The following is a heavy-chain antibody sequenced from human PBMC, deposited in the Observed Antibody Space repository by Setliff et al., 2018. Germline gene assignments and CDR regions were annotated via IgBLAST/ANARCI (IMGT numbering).Heavy chain of an antibody. V-gene: IGHV3-74*01. Sequence: SLKISCATSGFSFSNYWMHWVRQAPGKGLVWVSRINSDGSSTNHADSVKGQFTVSRDNAKNTLYLQMNSLRAEDTAVYYCARDGHNAYYFDYWGLGTLVTVSS. CDR3: ARDGHNAYYFDY. CDR1: GFSFSNYW. J-gene: IGHJ4*02. D-gene: IGHD1-1*01. CDR2: INSDGSST.